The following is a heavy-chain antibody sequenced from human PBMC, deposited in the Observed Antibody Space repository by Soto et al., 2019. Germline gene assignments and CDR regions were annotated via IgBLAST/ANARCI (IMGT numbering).Heavy chain of an antibody. D-gene: IGHD3-22*01. CDR2: IYGGGAT. V-gene: IGHV3-53*02. CDR3: ARGLDDGSAY. CDR1: GFSVSSNY. J-gene: IGHJ4*02. Sequence: EVQLVETGGGLIQPGGSLRLSCAASGFSVSSNYMSWVRQAPGKGLEWVSVIYGGGATYYADSVKGRFTISRGNSKNTLYLQMDTLRAEDTAVYFCARGLDDGSAYWGQGTLVTVSS.